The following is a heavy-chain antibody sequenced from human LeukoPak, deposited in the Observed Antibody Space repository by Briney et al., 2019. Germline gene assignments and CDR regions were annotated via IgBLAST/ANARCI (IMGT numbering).Heavy chain of an antibody. Sequence: ASVKVSCKASGYSFTTYGITWVRQAPGQGLEWMGWISAFNGNTNYAQKLQGRVTMTTDTSTSTAYMELRSLRSDDAAVYYCARAFCSSTSCYFDSWGQGTLVTVSS. CDR3: ARAFCSSTSCYFDS. D-gene: IGHD2-2*01. CDR1: GYSFTTYG. V-gene: IGHV1-18*01. J-gene: IGHJ4*02. CDR2: ISAFNGNT.